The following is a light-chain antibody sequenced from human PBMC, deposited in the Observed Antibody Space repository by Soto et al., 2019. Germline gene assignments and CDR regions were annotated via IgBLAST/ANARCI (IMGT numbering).Light chain of an antibody. CDR2: DAS. Sequence: DSQMTQSPSTLSASVVDSVTITCRASQSISSWLAWYQQKPGKAPKFLISDASSLESGVPSRFSGSGSGTEFTLTISSLQPDDFATYYCQQAASFLITFGQGTRLEIK. CDR3: QQAASFLIT. CDR1: QSISSW. V-gene: IGKV1-5*01. J-gene: IGKJ5*01.